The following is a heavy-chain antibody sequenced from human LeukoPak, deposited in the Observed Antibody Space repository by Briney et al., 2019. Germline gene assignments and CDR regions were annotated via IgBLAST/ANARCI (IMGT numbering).Heavy chain of an antibody. Sequence: PSQTLSLTCTVSGGSISSGSYYWSWIRQPAGKGLEWIGRIYTSGSTNYNPSLKSRVTISVDTSKNQFSLKLSSVTAADTAVYYCARGELRSGWPYFDYWGQGTLVTVFS. V-gene: IGHV4-61*02. CDR1: GGSISSGSYY. CDR2: IYTSGST. D-gene: IGHD6-19*01. CDR3: ARGELRSGWPYFDY. J-gene: IGHJ4*02.